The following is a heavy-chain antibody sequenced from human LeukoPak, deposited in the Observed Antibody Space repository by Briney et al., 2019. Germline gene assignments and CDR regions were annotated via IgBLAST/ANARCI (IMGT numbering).Heavy chain of an antibody. Sequence: GESLRISCQGSGYRFTSYWISWVRQMPGKGLEWMGRIDPSDSYINYSPSFQGHVTISADKSISTAYLQWSSLKASDTAMYYCARLLDYGSGSYYVAAYYYYGMDVWGQGTTVTVSS. V-gene: IGHV5-10-1*01. J-gene: IGHJ6*02. CDR1: GYRFTSYW. D-gene: IGHD3-10*01. CDR3: ARLLDYGSGSYYVAAYYYYGMDV. CDR2: IDPSDSYI.